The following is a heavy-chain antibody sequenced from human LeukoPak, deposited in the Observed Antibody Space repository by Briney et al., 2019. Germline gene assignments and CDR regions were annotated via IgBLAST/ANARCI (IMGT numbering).Heavy chain of an antibody. V-gene: IGHV1-2*02. J-gene: IGHJ6*03. D-gene: IGHD6-6*01. CDR1: GYTFTGYY. CDR2: INPNSGGT. CDR3: ARGPSSSSLYYYYYYYMDV. Sequence: GASVKVSCKASGYTFTGYYMHWVRQAPGQGLEWMEWINPNSGGTNYAQKFQGRVTMTRDTSISTAYMELSRLRSDDTAVYYCARGPSSSSLYYYYYYYMDVWGKGTTVTVSS.